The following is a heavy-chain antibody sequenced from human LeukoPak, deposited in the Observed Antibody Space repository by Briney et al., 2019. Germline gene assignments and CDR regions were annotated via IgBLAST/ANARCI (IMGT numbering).Heavy chain of an antibody. V-gene: IGHV4-39*01. D-gene: IGHD2-2*01. J-gene: IGHJ5*02. Sequence: PSETLSLTCAVYGGSFSGYYWGWIRQPPGKGLEWIGSIYYSGSTYHNPSLKSRVTISVDTSKNQFSLKLSSVTAADTAVYYCARHAIPFRLDWFDPWGQGTLVTVSS. CDR2: IYYSGST. CDR3: ARHAIPFRLDWFDP. CDR1: GGSFSGYY.